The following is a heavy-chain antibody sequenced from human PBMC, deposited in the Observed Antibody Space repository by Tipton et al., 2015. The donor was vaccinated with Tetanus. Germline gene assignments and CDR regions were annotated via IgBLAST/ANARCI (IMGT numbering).Heavy chain of an antibody. Sequence: TLSLTCSVSGGSISNYYWNWIRQPAGKGLEWIGRIYVTGATSHSPALQSRVTMSIDRAKNQLSLTLTSVTAADAAMYYCAREDVYYHDGSGFYAFDVWGRGTMVAVSS. CDR2: IYVTGAT. J-gene: IGHJ3*01. CDR3: AREDVYYHDGSGFYAFDV. V-gene: IGHV4-4*07. CDR1: GGSISNYY. D-gene: IGHD3-22*01.